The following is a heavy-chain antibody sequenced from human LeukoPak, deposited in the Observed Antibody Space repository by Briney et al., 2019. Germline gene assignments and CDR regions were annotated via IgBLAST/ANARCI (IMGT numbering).Heavy chain of an antibody. D-gene: IGHD5-24*01. CDR1: GFTFSSYW. V-gene: IGHV3-7*01. CDR2: IKQDGSEK. Sequence: GGSLRLSCAASGFTFSSYWMSWVRQAPGKGLEWVANIKQDGSEKYYVDSVKGRFTISRDNAKNSLYLQMNSLRAEDTAVYYCARDRGDGYKSQFGYWGQGTLVTVSS. J-gene: IGHJ4*02. CDR3: ARDRGDGYKSQFGY.